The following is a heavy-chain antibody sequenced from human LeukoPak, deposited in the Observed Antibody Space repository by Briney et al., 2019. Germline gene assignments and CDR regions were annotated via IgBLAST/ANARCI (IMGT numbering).Heavy chain of an antibody. Sequence: VASVKVSCKASGYTFTGYYMHSVRQAPGQGLEWVGWINLKSGGTNYAQKFQGRVTMTRDTSISTAYMELSRLRSDDTAVYYCANTVLAVGATYYYYYGTDVWGQGTTVTVSS. J-gene: IGHJ6*02. V-gene: IGHV1-2*02. CDR3: ANTVLAVGATYYYYYGTDV. CDR2: INLKSGGT. D-gene: IGHD1-26*01. CDR1: GYTFTGYY.